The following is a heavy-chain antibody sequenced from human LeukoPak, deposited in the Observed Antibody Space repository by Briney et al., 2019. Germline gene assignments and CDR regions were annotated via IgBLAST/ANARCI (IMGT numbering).Heavy chain of an antibody. Sequence: GRSLRLSCAASGFTFDDYAMHWVRQAPGKGLEWVSGISWNSGSIGYADSVKGRFTISRDNAKNSLYLQMNSLRAEDTALYYRAKARARWELLLAFDIWGQGTMVTVSS. J-gene: IGHJ3*02. D-gene: IGHD1-26*01. CDR1: GFTFDDYA. CDR3: AKARARWELLLAFDI. V-gene: IGHV3-9*01. CDR2: ISWNSGSI.